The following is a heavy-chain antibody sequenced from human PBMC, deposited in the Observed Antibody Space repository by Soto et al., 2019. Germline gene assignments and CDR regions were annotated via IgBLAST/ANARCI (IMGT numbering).Heavy chain of an antibody. CDR3: ASWSTTYGGGH. V-gene: IGHV3-48*01. CDR2: ISSSSSVI. Sequence: EVQLVKSGGGLVQPGGSLRLSCLASGFTFSSYSMNWVRQAPGKGLEWVSYISSSSSVIHYADSVKGRFAISRDNAKNSLYLQMNSLRAEDTAVYYCASWSTTYGGGHWGQGTLITVSS. CDR1: GFTFSSYS. J-gene: IGHJ4*02. D-gene: IGHD3-3*01.